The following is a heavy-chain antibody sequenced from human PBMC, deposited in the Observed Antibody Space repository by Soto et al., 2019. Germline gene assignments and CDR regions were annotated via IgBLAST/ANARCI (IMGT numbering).Heavy chain of an antibody. D-gene: IGHD3-3*01. V-gene: IGHV1-46*01. Sequence: ASVKVSCKTSGYTFTGQYIHWVRQAPGQGLEWMGIINPSGGSTTYAQKFQGRVIMTSDTSTSTVYVELSRLRSEDTAIYYCARLLGAHNTQTFWLGYFDYWGQGTMVTVSS. J-gene: IGHJ4*02. CDR2: INPSGGST. CDR1: GYTFTGQY. CDR3: ARLLGAHNTQTFWLGYFDY.